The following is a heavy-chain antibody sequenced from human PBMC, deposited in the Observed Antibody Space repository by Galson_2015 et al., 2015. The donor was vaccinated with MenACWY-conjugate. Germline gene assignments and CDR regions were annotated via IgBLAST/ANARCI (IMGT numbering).Heavy chain of an antibody. V-gene: IGHV3-74*01. CDR2: INPGRSST. Sequence: SLRLSCAASGFIFNTYWMHWVRQAPGKGLVWVSRINPGRSSTTYADSVKDRFTISRDNAKNTLYLQMNSLRPEDTAVFYCAKSRGASCSFDPWGQGTLVTVSS. D-gene: IGHD1-26*01. J-gene: IGHJ5*02. CDR3: AKSRGASCSFDP. CDR1: GFIFNTYW.